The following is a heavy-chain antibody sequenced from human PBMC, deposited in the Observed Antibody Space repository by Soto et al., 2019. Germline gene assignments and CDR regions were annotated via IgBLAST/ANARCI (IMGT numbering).Heavy chain of an antibody. CDR3: ARESGYDSSGYYPPPLDY. CDR2: ISYDGSNK. V-gene: IGHV3-30-3*01. CDR1: GFTFSSYA. J-gene: IGHJ4*02. D-gene: IGHD3-22*01. Sequence: QVQLVESGGGVVQPGRSLRLSCAASGFTFSSYAMHWVRQAPGKGLEWVAVISYDGSNKYYADSVKGRFTISRDNSKNTLYLQMISLRAEDTAVYYCARESGYDSSGYYPPPLDYWGQGTLVTVSS.